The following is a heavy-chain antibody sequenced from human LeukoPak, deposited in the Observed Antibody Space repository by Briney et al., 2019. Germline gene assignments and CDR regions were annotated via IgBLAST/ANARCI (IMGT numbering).Heavy chain of an antibody. V-gene: IGHV1-2*02. CDR3: ARVFSGITGTTPWFDP. Sequence: ASVKVSCKASGYTFTNYDTNWVRQAPGQGLEWMGWINPNSGGTNYAQKFQGRVTMTRDTSISTAYMELSRLRSDDTAVYYCARVFSGITGTTPWFDPWGQGTLVTVSS. D-gene: IGHD1-7*01. CDR2: INPNSGGT. J-gene: IGHJ5*02. CDR1: GYTFTNYD.